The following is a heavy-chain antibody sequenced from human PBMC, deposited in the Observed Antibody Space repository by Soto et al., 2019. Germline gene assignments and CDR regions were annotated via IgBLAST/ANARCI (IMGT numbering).Heavy chain of an antibody. D-gene: IGHD3-22*01. CDR3: ATPDYDRSGYAYFDY. J-gene: IGHJ4*02. CDR2: ISYDGSNK. V-gene: IGHV3-30-3*02. CDR1: GFTFSSSA. Sequence: QVQLVESGGGVVQPGRSLRLSCAASGFTFSSSAMHWVRQTPGKGLEWVAVISYDGSNKYYADSVKGRFTISRDNSKNTLYLQMNSLRAEDTAVYYCATPDYDRSGYAYFDYWGQGTLVTVSS.